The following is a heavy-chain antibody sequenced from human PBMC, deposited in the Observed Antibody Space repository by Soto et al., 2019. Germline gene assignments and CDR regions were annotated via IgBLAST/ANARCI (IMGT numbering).Heavy chain of an antibody. CDR2: IKQDGSEK. CDR1: GFTFSNYW. D-gene: IGHD6-19*01. V-gene: IGHV3-7*01. CDR3: ARVAYGNGWIFDH. J-gene: IGHJ4*01. Sequence: PGGSLRLSCAASGFTFSNYWMSWVRQAPGKGLEWVANIKQDGSEKYYVDSVKGRFTLSRDNAQNPLQLQMNSLRAEDTAIYFCARVAYGNGWIFDHWGQGTLVTVSS.